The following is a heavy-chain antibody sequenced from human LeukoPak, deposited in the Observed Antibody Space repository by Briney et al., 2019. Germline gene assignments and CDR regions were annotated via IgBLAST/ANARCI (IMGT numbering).Heavy chain of an antibody. CDR2: MYYSGSA. J-gene: IGHJ3*02. V-gene: IGHV4-59*08. Sequence: PSETLSLTCTVSYGDIRGYYWSWIRQSPDKGLVWIGYMYYSGSANYNPSLKSRVTMSVDMSRNEFSLKLRSVTAADTALYYCARHFTYYYDSNGYPRDSFDIWGQGTMVTVSS. CDR1: YGDIRGYY. CDR3: ARHFTYYYDSNGYPRDSFDI. D-gene: IGHD3-22*01.